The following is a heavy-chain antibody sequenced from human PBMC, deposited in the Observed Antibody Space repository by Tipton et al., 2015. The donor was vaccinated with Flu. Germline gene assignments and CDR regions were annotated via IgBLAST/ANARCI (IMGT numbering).Heavy chain of an antibody. CDR3: ARDKDGGTYTFDV. CDR1: GYTFTSYN. V-gene: IGHV1-46*01. CDR2: IYPAGGGI. Sequence: QLVQSGAEVKKPGASVKVSCKASGYTFTSYNMHWVRQAPGQGLEWMGIIYPAGGGISYAQKFQGRVIMTRDKSTGTVHMELSSLRSDDTAMYYCARDKDGGTYTFDVRGQGTMVTVSS. J-gene: IGHJ3*01. D-gene: IGHD4-23*01.